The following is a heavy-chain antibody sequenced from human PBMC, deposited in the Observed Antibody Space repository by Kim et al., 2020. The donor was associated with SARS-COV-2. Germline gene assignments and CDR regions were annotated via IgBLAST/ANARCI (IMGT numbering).Heavy chain of an antibody. Sequence: SETLSLTCAVSGGSISSGGYSWSWIRQPPGKGLEWIGYIYHSGSTYYNPSLKSRVTISVDRSKNQFSLKLSSVTAADTAVYYCARDRGDVWGQGTTVTVSS. D-gene: IGHD3-10*01. CDR1: GGSISSGGYS. CDR3: ARDRGDV. V-gene: IGHV4-30-2*01. J-gene: IGHJ6*02. CDR2: IYHSGST.